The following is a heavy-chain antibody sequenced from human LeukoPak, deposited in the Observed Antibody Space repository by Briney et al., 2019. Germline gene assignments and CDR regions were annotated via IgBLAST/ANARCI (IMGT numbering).Heavy chain of an antibody. Sequence: GKSLRLSCTASGFTFSDYGMHWVRQPPGKGLEWGAIIWYDGSNKTYEDSVKGRFTISRDNSKNTLYLQMNSLRAEDTAVYYCARGVDYYENSGTIDYWGQGTLVTVSS. CDR2: IWYDGSNK. J-gene: IGHJ4*02. V-gene: IGHV3-33*01. CDR1: GFTFSDYG. CDR3: ARGVDYYENSGTIDY. D-gene: IGHD3-22*01.